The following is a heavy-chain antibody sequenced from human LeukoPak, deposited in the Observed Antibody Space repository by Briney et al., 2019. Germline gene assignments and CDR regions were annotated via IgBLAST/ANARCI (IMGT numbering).Heavy chain of an antibody. CDR2: IYYSGST. D-gene: IGHD1-1*01. CDR3: ARGVAGTGLGGAFDY. V-gene: IGHV4-59*01. J-gene: IGHJ4*02. CDR1: GGSISGYY. Sequence: SETLSLTCTVSGGSISGYYWSWIRQPPGKGLEWIGYIYYSGSTTYNPSLKSRVSISVDTSKNQFSLKLSSVTAADTAVYYCARGVAGTGLGGAFDYWGQGTLVTVSS.